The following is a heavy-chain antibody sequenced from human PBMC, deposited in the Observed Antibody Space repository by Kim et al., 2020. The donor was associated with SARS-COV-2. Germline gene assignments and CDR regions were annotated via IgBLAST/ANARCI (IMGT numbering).Heavy chain of an antibody. D-gene: IGHD3-16*02. CDR2: ISAYNGNT. J-gene: IGHJ4*02. Sequence: ASVKVSCKASGYTFTSYGISWVRQAPGQGLEWMGWISAYNGNTNYAQKLQGRVTMTTDTSTSTAYMELRSLRSDDTAVYYCARLGPNYVWGSYRQYYFDYWGQGTLVTVSS. CDR3: ARLGPNYVWGSYRQYYFDY. CDR1: GYTFTSYG. V-gene: IGHV1-18*01.